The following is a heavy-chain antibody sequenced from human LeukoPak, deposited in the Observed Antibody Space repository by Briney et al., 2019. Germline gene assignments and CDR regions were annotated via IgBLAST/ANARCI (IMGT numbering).Heavy chain of an antibody. D-gene: IGHD2-15*01. CDR3: AKQLGYCSDGSCYFPY. V-gene: IGHV3-23*01. Sequence: GGSLRLSCAASGSTFSSSAMSWVCQAPGKGLEWVSAISNNGGYTYYADSVQGRFTISRDNSKSTLCLQMNSLRAEDTAVYYCAKQLGYCSDGSCYFPYWGQGTLVTVSS. CDR2: ISNNGGYT. CDR1: GSTFSSSA. J-gene: IGHJ4*02.